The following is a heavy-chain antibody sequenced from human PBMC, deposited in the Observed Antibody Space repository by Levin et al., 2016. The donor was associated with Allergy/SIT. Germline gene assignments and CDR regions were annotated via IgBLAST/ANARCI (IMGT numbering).Heavy chain of an antibody. CDR3: TRGPLGDCSSTSCYIRRVGYYYYYMDV. V-gene: IGHV3-49*03. CDR1: GFTFGDYA. CDR2: IRSKAYGGTT. D-gene: IGHD2-2*02. J-gene: IGHJ6*03. Sequence: GESLKISCTASGFTFGDYAMSWFRQAPGKGLEWVGFIRSKAYGGTTEYAASVKGRFTISRDDSKSIAYLQMNSLKTEDTAVYYCTRGPLGDCSSTSCYIRRVGYYYYYMDVWGKGTTVTVSS.